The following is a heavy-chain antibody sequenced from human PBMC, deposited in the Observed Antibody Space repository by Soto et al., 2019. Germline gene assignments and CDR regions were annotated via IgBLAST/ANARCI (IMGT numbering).Heavy chain of an antibody. CDR1: GYTFTSYY. J-gene: IGHJ3*02. Sequence: ASVKVSCKASGYTFTSYYMHWVRQAPGQGLEWMGIINPSGGSTSYAQKFQGRVTMTRDTSTSTVYMELSSLRSEDTAVYYCARGFRGSNSGYDDAFDIWGQGTMVTVSS. CDR3: ARGFRGSNSGYDDAFDI. V-gene: IGHV1-46*01. CDR2: INPSGGST. D-gene: IGHD5-12*01.